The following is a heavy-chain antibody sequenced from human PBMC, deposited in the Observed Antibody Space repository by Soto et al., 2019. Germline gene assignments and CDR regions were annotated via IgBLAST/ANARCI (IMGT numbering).Heavy chain of an antibody. D-gene: IGHD4-17*01. Sequence: QVQLVESGGGVVQPGRSLRLSCAASGFTFSSYGMHWVRQAPGKGLEWVAVIWYDGSNKYYADSVKGRFTISRDNSKNXXYLPMNSLRAEDTAVYYCARDYPEYYGDYGGPFDYWGQGTLVTVSS. V-gene: IGHV3-33*01. CDR2: IWYDGSNK. CDR3: ARDYPEYYGDYGGPFDY. J-gene: IGHJ4*02. CDR1: GFTFSSYG.